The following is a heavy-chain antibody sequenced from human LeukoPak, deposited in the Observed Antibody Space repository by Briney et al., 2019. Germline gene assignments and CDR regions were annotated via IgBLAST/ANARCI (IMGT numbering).Heavy chain of an antibody. J-gene: IGHJ5*02. D-gene: IGHD6-13*01. Sequence: SETLPLTCTVSGYSISSGYYWGWIRQPPGKGLEWIGSIYHSGSTYYNPSLKSRVTISVDTSKNQFSLKLSSVTAADTAVYYCARSHPGYSSSWDLNWFDPWGQGTLVTVSS. CDR2: IYHSGST. V-gene: IGHV4-38-2*02. CDR3: ARSHPGYSSSWDLNWFDP. CDR1: GYSISSGYY.